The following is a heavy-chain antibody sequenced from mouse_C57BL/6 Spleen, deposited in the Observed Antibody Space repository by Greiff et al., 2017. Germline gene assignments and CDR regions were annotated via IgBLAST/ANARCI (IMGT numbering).Heavy chain of an antibody. J-gene: IGHJ1*03. CDR2: INPSIGGN. CDR1: GYSFTSYW. CDR3: SRGDSNYRYWYFDV. Sequence: QVQLQQPGPELVKPGASVKMSCKASGYSFTSYWMHWVKQRPGQGLEWMGLINPSIGGNNYTEQFKSKAPLPVDKSASTADMQLSSLTSENSAVYYCSRGDSNYRYWYFDVWGTGTTVTVSS. D-gene: IGHD2-5*01. V-gene: IGHV1-53*01.